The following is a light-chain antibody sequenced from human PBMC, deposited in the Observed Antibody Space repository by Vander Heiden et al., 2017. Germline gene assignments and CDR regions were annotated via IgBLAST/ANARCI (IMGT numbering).Light chain of an antibody. CDR2: NNV. J-gene: IGLJ3*02. CDR1: RSNRGSNT. Sequence: QSLLTQPPSASETPGQRVTISGSVSRSNRGSNTVTWYQQLPGTAPKLLFSNNVQLPSGVPDRFSASKSGTSASLAIIGLQSEDEADYYCAAWDDSLNGVVFGGGTKLTVL. V-gene: IGLV1-44*01. CDR3: AAWDDSLNGVV.